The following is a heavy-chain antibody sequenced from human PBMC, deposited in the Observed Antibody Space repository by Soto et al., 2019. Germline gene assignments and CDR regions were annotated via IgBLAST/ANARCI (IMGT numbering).Heavy chain of an antibody. J-gene: IGHJ5*02. CDR2: MHYSGSS. D-gene: IGHD2-15*01. CDR3: PSGPPGYCRGGSCYFRVPSFDP. CDR1: GGSISGSSFY. V-gene: IGHV4-39*01. Sequence: PSETLALTCTVSGGSISGSSFYWGWIRQRPGKGLESIATMHYSGSSYYNPALRSLVTISVDPSKSPFSLQLTSVPGADTAGSDCPSGPPGYCRGGSCYFRVPSFDPWGQGTRPTVS.